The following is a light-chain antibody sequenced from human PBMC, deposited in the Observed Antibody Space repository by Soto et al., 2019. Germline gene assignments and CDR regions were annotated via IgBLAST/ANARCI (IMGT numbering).Light chain of an antibody. V-gene: IGLV2-14*03. Sequence: QSALTQPASVSGSPGQSITISCTGTSSDVGGYNYVSWYQQHPGKAPKLMIYDVSNRPSGVSDRFLGSKSGNTASLTISGLQAEDEADYHCSSYTTSGTVLFGGGTKLTVL. CDR2: DVS. J-gene: IGLJ2*01. CDR3: SSYTTSGTVL. CDR1: SSDVGGYNY.